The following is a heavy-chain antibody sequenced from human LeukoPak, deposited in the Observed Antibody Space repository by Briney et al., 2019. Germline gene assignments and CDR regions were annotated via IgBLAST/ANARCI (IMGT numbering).Heavy chain of an antibody. J-gene: IGHJ4*02. Sequence: ASVKVSCKASGYTFTSYDINWVRQATGQGLEWMGWMNPNSGNTGYAQKFQGRVTITRNTSINTAYMELSSLRSEDTAVYYCARLYSSSSYGDYWGQGTLVTVSS. CDR1: GYTFTSYD. CDR3: ARLYSSSSYGDY. V-gene: IGHV1-8*03. CDR2: MNPNSGNT. D-gene: IGHD6-6*01.